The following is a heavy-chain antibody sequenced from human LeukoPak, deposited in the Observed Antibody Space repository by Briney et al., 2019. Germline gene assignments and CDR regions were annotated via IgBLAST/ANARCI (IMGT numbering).Heavy chain of an antibody. CDR2: INHSGST. J-gene: IGHJ5*02. D-gene: IGHD2-2*01. CDR3: ARESVVPTAMRQTNWFDP. V-gene: IGHV4-34*01. Sequence: SETLSLTCAVYGGSFSGYYWSWIRQPPGKGLEWLGEINHSGSTNYNPSLKSRVTISVDTSKNQFSLKLSSVTAADTAVYYCARESVVPTAMRQTNWFDPWGQGTLVTVSS. CDR1: GGSFSGYY.